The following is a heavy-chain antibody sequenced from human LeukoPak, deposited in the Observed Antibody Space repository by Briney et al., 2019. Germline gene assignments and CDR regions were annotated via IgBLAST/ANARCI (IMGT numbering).Heavy chain of an antibody. Sequence: SETLSLTCTVSGYSISSGYYWGWIRQPPGKGLEWIGSIYHSGNTHYTPSLKSRVAISVDTSKNQFSLKLSSVTAADTAVYYCARNRGYSYGSFDYWGQGTLVTVSS. V-gene: IGHV4-38-2*02. CDR1: GYSISSGYY. CDR3: ARNRGYSYGSFDY. D-gene: IGHD5-18*01. J-gene: IGHJ4*02. CDR2: IYHSGNT.